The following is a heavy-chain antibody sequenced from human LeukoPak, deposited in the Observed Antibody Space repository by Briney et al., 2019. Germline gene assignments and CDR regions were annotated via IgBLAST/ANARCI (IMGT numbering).Heavy chain of an antibody. V-gene: IGHV4-4*07. CDR1: GGSISSYY. Sequence: SETLSLTCTVSGGSISSYYWSWIRQPAGKGLEWIGRIYSSGSTNYSPSLKSRVTMSVDTSKNQFSLKLSSVTAADTAVYYCKGSGASGDDFWGQGTLVTVSS. CDR2: IYSSGST. D-gene: IGHD2-15*01. J-gene: IGHJ4*02. CDR3: KGSGASGDDF.